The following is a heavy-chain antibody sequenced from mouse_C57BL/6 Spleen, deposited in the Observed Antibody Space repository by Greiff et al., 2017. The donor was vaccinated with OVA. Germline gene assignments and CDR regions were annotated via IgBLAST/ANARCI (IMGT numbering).Heavy chain of an antibody. CDR1: GFNIKDYY. V-gene: IGHV14-2*01. J-gene: IGHJ1*03. Sequence: VHVKQSGAELVKPGASVKLSCTASGFNIKDYYMHWVKQRTEQGLEWIGRIDPEDGETKYAPKFQGKATITADTSSNTAYLQLSSLTSEDTAVYYCARITTVVGGYFDVWGTGTTVTVSS. D-gene: IGHD1-1*01. CDR2: IDPEDGET. CDR3: ARITTVVGGYFDV.